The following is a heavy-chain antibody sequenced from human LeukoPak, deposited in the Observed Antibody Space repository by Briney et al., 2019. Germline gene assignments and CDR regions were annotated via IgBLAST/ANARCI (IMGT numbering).Heavy chain of an antibody. D-gene: IGHD6-13*01. V-gene: IGHV3-7*01. CDR3: ARDSAGNDY. Sequence: GGSLRLSCAASGFTFSTYWMSWVRQAPGKGLEWVGNIKQDGSEKYYVDSVKGRFTISRDNAKNSLCLQMNSLRAEDTAMYYCARDSAGNDYWGQGTLVTVSS. CDR2: IKQDGSEK. J-gene: IGHJ4*02. CDR1: GFTFSTYW.